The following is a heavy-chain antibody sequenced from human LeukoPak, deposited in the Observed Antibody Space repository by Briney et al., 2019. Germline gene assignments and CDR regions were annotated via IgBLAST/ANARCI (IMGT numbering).Heavy chain of an antibody. CDR2: IYYSGST. CDR3: ARYYYDSSGYYYLDY. D-gene: IGHD3-22*01. V-gene: IGHV4-39*01. Sequence: SETLSLTCTVSGGSISSSSYYWGWIRQPPGEGLEWIGSIYYSGSTYYNPSLKSRVTISVDTSKNQFSLKLSSVTAADTAVYYCARYYYDSSGYYYLDYWGQGTLVTVSS. CDR1: GGSISSSSYY. J-gene: IGHJ4*02.